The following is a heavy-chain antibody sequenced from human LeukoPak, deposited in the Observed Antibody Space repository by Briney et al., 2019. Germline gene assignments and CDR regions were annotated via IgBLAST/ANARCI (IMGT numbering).Heavy chain of an antibody. CDR2: IKTDGSST. CDR3: ARVDSSGYSRTFDI. V-gene: IGHV3-74*01. CDR1: GFTFSNYW. J-gene: IGHJ3*02. Sequence: GGSLRLSCAASGFTFSNYWMHWVRQAPGKGLVWVSRIKTDGSSTNYADSVKGRSTISRDNAKNTLYLQMNSLRAEDTAVYYCARVDSSGYSRTFDIWGQGTMVTASS. D-gene: IGHD3-22*01.